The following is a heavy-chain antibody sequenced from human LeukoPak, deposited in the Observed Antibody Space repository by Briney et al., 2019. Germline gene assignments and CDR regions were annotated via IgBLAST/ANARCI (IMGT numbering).Heavy chain of an antibody. CDR1: GGSFSGYY. CDR3: ARGLKRQYRYFDY. Sequence: SETLSLTCAVYGGSFSGYYWSWIRQPPGKGLEWIGEINHSGSTNYNPSLKSRVTISVDTSKNQFSLKLSSVTAADTAAYYCARGLKRQYRYFDYWGQGTLVTVSS. D-gene: IGHD2-2*02. CDR2: INHSGST. V-gene: IGHV4-34*01. J-gene: IGHJ4*02.